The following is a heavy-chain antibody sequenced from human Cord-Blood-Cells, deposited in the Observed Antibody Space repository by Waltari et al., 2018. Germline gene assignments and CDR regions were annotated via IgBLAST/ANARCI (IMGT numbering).Heavy chain of an antibody. CDR2: ISAYNGNT. V-gene: IGHV1-18*01. J-gene: IGHJ5*02. CDR3: ARDLGGCSGGSCYSENWFDP. CDR1: GYTFTSYG. Sequence: QVQLVQSGAEVTKPGASVKVSCKASGYTFTSYGISWVRQAPGQGIEWMGWISAYNGNTNYAQKLQGRVTMTTDTSTSTAYMELRSLRSDDTAVYYCARDLGGCSGGSCYSENWFDPWGQGTLVTVSS. D-gene: IGHD2-15*01.